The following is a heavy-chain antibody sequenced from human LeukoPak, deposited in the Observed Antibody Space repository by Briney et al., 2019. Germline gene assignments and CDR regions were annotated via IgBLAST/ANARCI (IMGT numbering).Heavy chain of an antibody. CDR2: IYYSGST. V-gene: IGHV4-59*01. CDR1: GGSISSYY. J-gene: IGHJ4*02. CDR3: ARAARWYPFDY. Sequence: SETLSLTCTVSGGSISSYYWSWIRQPPGKGLEWTGYIYYSGSTNYNPSLKSRVTISVDTSKNRFSLKLSSVTAADTAVYYCARAARWYPFDYWGQGTLVTVSS. D-gene: IGHD6-13*01.